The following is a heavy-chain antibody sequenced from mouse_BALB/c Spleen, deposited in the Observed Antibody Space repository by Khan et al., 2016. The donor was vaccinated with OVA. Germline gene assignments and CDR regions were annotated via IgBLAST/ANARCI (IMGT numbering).Heavy chain of an antibody. CDR3: ARSNSYWYFDV. CDR2: INSYSGEP. Sequence: QIQLVQSGPELKKPGETVKISCKASGYTFTNYGMNWVKQAPGKGLKWMGWINSYSGEPTYADVFKGRSALSLETSARTDYLQIKNLKNEDTATYFCARSNSYWYFDVWGPGTTVTVSS. J-gene: IGHJ1*01. D-gene: IGHD4-1*02. V-gene: IGHV9-3-1*01. CDR1: GYTFTNYG.